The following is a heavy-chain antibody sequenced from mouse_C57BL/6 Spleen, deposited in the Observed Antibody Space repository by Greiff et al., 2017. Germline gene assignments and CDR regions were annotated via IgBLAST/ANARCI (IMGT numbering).Heavy chain of an antibody. Sequence: QVQLKQSGAELVRPGASVKLSCKASGYTFTDYYINWVKQRPGQGLEWIARIYPGSGNTYYNEKFKGKATLTAEKSSSTAYMQLSSLTSEDSAVYFCARSGSRIYYDYEDYFDYWGQGTTLTVSS. D-gene: IGHD2-4*01. V-gene: IGHV1-76*01. CDR3: ARSGSRIYYDYEDYFDY. CDR2: IYPGSGNT. J-gene: IGHJ2*01. CDR1: GYTFTDYY.